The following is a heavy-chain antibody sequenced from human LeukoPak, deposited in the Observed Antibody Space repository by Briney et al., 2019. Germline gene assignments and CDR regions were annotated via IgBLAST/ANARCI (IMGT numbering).Heavy chain of an antibody. V-gene: IGHV3-23*01. CDR1: GFTFSNYG. J-gene: IGHJ5*02. CDR3: AKGDCSSSSCYLWFDP. Sequence: GGSLRLSCAASGFTFSNYGMHWVRQAPGKGLEWVSTISGSGGGTYYADSVKGRFTISRDNSKNTLYLQMNSLRAEDTAVYYCAKGDCSSSSCYLWFDPWGQGTLVTVSS. D-gene: IGHD2-2*01. CDR2: ISGSGGGT.